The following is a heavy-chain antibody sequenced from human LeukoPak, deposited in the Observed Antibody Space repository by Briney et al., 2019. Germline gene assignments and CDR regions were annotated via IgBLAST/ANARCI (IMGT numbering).Heavy chain of an antibody. J-gene: IGHJ4*02. CDR2: IVVGSGNT. D-gene: IGHD3-22*01. V-gene: IGHV1-58*01. CDR1: GFTFTSSA. CDR3: AAPGSSGYWAY. Sequence: SVKVSCKASGFTFTSSAVQWVRQARGQRLEWIGWIVVGSGNTNYAQKFQERVTVTRDMSTSTAYMELSSLRSEDTAVYYCAAPGSSGYWAYWGQGTLVTVSS.